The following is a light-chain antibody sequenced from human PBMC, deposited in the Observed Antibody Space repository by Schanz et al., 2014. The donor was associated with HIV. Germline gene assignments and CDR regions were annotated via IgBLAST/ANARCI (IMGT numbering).Light chain of an antibody. Sequence: EIVLTQSPGSLSLSPGGRATLSCGASQRLSSSYLAWYQQKRDQPPRLVIYATSTRAAGIPDRFSGTGSGTDFTLTISRLEPEDFAVYYCQQYGSSPLWTFGQGTKVEIK. J-gene: IGKJ1*01. CDR3: QQYGSSPLWT. CDR1: QRLSSSY. CDR2: ATS. V-gene: IGKV3-20*01.